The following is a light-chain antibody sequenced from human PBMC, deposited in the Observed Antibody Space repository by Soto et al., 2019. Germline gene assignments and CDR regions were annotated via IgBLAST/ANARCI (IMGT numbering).Light chain of an antibody. CDR1: QDIKSD. J-gene: IGKJ2*01. CDR2: GAS. Sequence: DVQMTQSPSSLSASVGDSVTITCRASQDIKSDLAWYQQRPGEAPKSLIFGASHLLDGVPSKFSGSGSGSEFTLTISSLQPEDSATYFCQQSKSHPPTFGRGTK. CDR3: QQSKSHPPT. V-gene: IGKV1-16*02.